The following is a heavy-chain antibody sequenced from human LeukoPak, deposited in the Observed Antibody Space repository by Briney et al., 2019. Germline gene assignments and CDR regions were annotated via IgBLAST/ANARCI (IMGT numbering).Heavy chain of an antibody. D-gene: IGHD3-3*01. Sequence: GRSLRLSFAASGFTFISHGMHWVLQAPGKSQERVGVIWYVGSNKYYADFVKGRFTVSRDDSKNTLYLQMNSLRAEDTAVYYCARDDSDAFDIWGQGTMVTVSS. J-gene: IGHJ3*02. CDR2: IWYVGSNK. V-gene: IGHV3-33*04. CDR3: ARDDSDAFDI. CDR1: GFTFISHG.